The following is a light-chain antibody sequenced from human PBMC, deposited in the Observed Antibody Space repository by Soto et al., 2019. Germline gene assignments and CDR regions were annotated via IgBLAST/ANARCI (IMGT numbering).Light chain of an antibody. J-gene: IGKJ4*01. CDR3: QQYNSYSLT. CDR2: DAS. Sequence: DIQMTQSPSTLSACVGDRVTITCRASQSISSWLTWYQQKPGKAPKLLIYDASSLESGVPSRFSGSGSGTEFTLTISSLQPDDFVTYYCQQYNSYSLTFGGGTKVEIK. V-gene: IGKV1-5*01. CDR1: QSISSW.